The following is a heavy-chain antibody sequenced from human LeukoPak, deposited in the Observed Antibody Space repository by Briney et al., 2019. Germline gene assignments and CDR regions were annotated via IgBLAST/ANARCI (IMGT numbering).Heavy chain of an antibody. CDR2: IYYSGST. D-gene: IGHD3-9*01. CDR1: GGSISSYY. Sequence: SETLSLTCTVSGGSISSYYWSWIRQPPGKGLELIGYIYYSGSTNYNPSLKSRVTISVDTSKNQFSLKLSSVTAADTAVYYCARDMDYDILTGYHYGMDVWGKGTTVTVSS. V-gene: IGHV4-59*01. J-gene: IGHJ6*04. CDR3: ARDMDYDILTGYHYGMDV.